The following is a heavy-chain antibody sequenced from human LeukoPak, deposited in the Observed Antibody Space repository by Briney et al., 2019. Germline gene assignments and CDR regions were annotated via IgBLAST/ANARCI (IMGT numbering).Heavy chain of an antibody. J-gene: IGHJ4*02. CDR1: GVIFRTHS. CDR3: VLASYSSTWYLDS. Sequence: GGSLRLSCGVSGVIFRTHSMNWARQAPGKGLEGVATVSTESDYIYYGDSVRGRFTVSRDDARNSLYLQMNSLRVEDTALYYCVLASYSSTWYLDSWGQGTLVTVSS. D-gene: IGHD6-13*01. CDR2: VSTESDYI. V-gene: IGHV3-21*01.